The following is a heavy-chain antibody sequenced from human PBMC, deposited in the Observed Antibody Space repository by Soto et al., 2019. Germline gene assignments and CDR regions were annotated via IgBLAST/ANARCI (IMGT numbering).Heavy chain of an antibody. CDR2: ISGYDGHT. J-gene: IGHJ6*02. V-gene: IGHV1-18*01. Sequence: QVQLVQSGAEVRKPGASVKVSCKASGYTFTTYGISWVRQAPGQGLEWMGWISGYDGHTKYAQKFQGRIIMTTDTSTSTVYMDLRSLRSDDTAVYDCAREGEMPYYYYGLDVWGQGTTVTVSS. CDR3: AREGEMPYYYYGLDV. D-gene: IGHD3-16*01. CDR1: GYTFTTYG.